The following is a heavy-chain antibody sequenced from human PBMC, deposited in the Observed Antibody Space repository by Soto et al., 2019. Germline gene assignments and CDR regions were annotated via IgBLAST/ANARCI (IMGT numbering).Heavy chain of an antibody. D-gene: IGHD6-19*01. Sequence: GESLKISCKGSGYSFTNYWIGWVRQMPGEGLEWMGIIHPGNSDTRYRPSFQGQVTISVDKSISTAYLQWSSLKASDTGMYYCVAATYSSGWNGWGQGTLVTAPQ. V-gene: IGHV5-51*01. CDR2: IHPGNSDT. CDR1: GYSFTNYW. CDR3: VAATYSSGWNG. J-gene: IGHJ4*02.